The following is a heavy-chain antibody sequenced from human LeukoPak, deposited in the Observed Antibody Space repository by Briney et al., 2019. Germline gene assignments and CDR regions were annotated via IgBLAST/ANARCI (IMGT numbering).Heavy chain of an antibody. CDR2: IVVGSGNT. D-gene: IGHD3-22*01. CDR3: AAEEDYYDSSGPGT. CDR1: GFTFTSSA. V-gene: IGHV1-58*02. J-gene: IGHJ4*02. Sequence: SVKVSCKASGFTFTSSAMQWVRQARGQRLEWIGWIVVGSGNTNYAQKFQERVTITRDMSTSTAYMELSSLRAEDTAVYYYAAEEDYYDSSGPGTWGQGTLVTVSS.